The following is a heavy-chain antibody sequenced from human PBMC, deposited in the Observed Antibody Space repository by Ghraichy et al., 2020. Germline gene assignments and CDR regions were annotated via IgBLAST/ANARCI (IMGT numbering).Heavy chain of an antibody. CDR2: INHSGST. CDR1: GGSFSGYY. V-gene: IGHV4-34*01. D-gene: IGHD3-3*01. CDR3: ARLPASYYDFWSGYLPGDY. J-gene: IGHJ4*02. Sequence: SETLSLTCAVYGGSFSGYYWSWIRQPPGKRLEWIGEINHSGSTNYNPSLKSRVTISVDTSKNQFSLKLSSVTAADTAVYYCARLPASYYDFWSGYLPGDYWGQGTLVTVSS.